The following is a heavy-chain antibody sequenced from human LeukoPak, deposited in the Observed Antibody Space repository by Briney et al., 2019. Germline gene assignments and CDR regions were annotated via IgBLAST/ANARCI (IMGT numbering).Heavy chain of an antibody. Sequence: PSETLSLTCAVYGGSFSGYYWSWIRQPPGKGLEWIGEINHSGSTNYNPSLKSRVTISVDTSKNQFSLKLSSVTAAGTAVYYCARGGCSSTSCRNWFDPWGQGTLVTVSS. V-gene: IGHV4-34*01. J-gene: IGHJ5*02. D-gene: IGHD2-2*01. CDR3: ARGGCSSTSCRNWFDP. CDR1: GGSFSGYY. CDR2: INHSGST.